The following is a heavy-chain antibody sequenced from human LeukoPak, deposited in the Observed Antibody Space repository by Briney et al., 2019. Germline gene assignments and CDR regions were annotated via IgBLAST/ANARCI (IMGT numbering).Heavy chain of an antibody. CDR2: ISSSSSYI. D-gene: IGHD2-21*02. CDR3: ARDEVVTDRPGDY. J-gene: IGHJ4*02. V-gene: IGHV3-21*01. Sequence: PGGSLRLSCAASGFTFSSYALSWVRQAPGKGLEWVSSISSSSSYIYYADSVKGRFTISRDNAKNSLYLQMNSLRAEDTAVYYCARDEVVTDRPGDYWGQGTLVTVSS. CDR1: GFTFSSYA.